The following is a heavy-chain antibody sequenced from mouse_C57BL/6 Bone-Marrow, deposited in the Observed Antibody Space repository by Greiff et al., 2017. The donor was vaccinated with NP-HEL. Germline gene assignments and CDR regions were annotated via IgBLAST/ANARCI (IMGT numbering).Heavy chain of an antibody. CDR1: GFTFSSYG. CDR2: ISSGGSYT. V-gene: IGHV5-6*01. D-gene: IGHD1-1*01. Sequence: EVQLVESGGDLVKPGGSLKLSCAASGFTFSSYGMSWVRQTPDKRLEWVATISSGGSYTYYPDSVKGRFTISRDNAKNTLYLQMSSLKSEDTAMYYCARLGSWYFDVWGTGTTVTVSS. CDR3: ARLGSWYFDV. J-gene: IGHJ1*03.